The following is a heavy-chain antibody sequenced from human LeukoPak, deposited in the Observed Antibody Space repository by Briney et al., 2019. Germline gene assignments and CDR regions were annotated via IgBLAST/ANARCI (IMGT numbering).Heavy chain of an antibody. Sequence: GGSLRLSCAASGFTFSSYSMNWVRQAPGKGLEWVSSISSSSSYIYYADSVKGRFTISGDNAKNSLYLQMNSLRAEDTAVYYCARAQEVLRFLEWLTDWFDPWGQGTLVTVSS. J-gene: IGHJ5*02. V-gene: IGHV3-21*01. CDR1: GFTFSSYS. CDR2: ISSSSSYI. D-gene: IGHD3-3*01. CDR3: ARAQEVLRFLEWLTDWFDP.